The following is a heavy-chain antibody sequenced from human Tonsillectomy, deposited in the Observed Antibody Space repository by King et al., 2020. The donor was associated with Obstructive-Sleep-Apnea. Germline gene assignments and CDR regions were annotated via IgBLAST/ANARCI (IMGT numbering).Heavy chain of an antibody. CDR3: ARDSRVAAAGTGYGMDV. CDR2: IYHSGST. Sequence: QLQESGPGLVKPSGTLSLTCAVSGGSISSSNWWSWVRQPPGKGLEWIGEIYHSGSTNYNPSLKSRVTISVDKSKNQFSLRLSSVTAADTALYYGARDSRVAAAGTGYGMDVWGQGTTVTVSS. V-gene: IGHV4-4*02. CDR1: GGSISSSNW. D-gene: IGHD6-13*01. J-gene: IGHJ6*02.